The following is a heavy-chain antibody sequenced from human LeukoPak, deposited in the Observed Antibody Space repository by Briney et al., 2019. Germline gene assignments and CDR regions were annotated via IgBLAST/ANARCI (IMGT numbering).Heavy chain of an antibody. J-gene: IGHJ4*02. V-gene: IGHV3-23*01. Sequence: GGSLRLSCAASGFTFSSYAMSWVRQAPGKGLEWVSAISGSGGSTYYADSVKGRFTISRDNSKNTLYLQMNSLRAEDTAVYYCARDPYGDSYYFDYWGQGTLVTVSS. CDR2: ISGSGGST. CDR1: GFTFSSYA. CDR3: ARDPYGDSYYFDY. D-gene: IGHD4-17*01.